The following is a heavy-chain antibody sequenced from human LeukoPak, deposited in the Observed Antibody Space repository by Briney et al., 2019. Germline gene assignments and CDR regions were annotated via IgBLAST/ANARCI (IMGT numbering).Heavy chain of an antibody. J-gene: IGHJ4*02. Sequence: ASVKVSCKTSGYTFSRHGTTWVRQAPGQGLEWMGWVSGYNGNTNYAQNVQGRVTMTTDTSTNTAYMELRSLRSDDTAVYYCAKDIHPGLDSGASCCFDYWGQGTPVTVSS. V-gene: IGHV1-18*01. CDR2: VSGYNGNT. D-gene: IGHD3-22*01. CDR1: GYTFSRHG. CDR3: AKDIHPGLDSGASCCFDY.